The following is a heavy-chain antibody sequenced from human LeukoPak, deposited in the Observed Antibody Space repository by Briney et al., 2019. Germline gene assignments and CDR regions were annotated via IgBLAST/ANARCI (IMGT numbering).Heavy chain of an antibody. Sequence: GGSLRLSCAASGFTFDDYAMHWVRQAPGKGLEWVSGISWNSDNVDYADSVKGRFTISRDNAKNSLYLQMNSLRTEDMALYYCAKGGHQLLNDWFDPWGQGTLVTVSS. V-gene: IGHV3-9*03. CDR1: GFTFDDYA. CDR2: ISWNSDNV. J-gene: IGHJ5*02. D-gene: IGHD2-2*01. CDR3: AKGGHQLLNDWFDP.